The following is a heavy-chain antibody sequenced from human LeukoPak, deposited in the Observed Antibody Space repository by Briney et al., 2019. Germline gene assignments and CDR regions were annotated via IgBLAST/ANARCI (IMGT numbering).Heavy chain of an antibody. J-gene: IGHJ4*02. CDR1: GFTFDDYA. CDR3: AKDAYSSGWYAFDY. V-gene: IGHV3-9*01. Sequence: GRSLRLSCAASGFTFDDYAMHWVRQAPGKGLGWVSGISWNSGSIGYADSVKGRFTISRDNAKNSLYLQMNSLRAEDTALYYCAKDAYSSGWYAFDYWGQGTLVTVSS. CDR2: ISWNSGSI. D-gene: IGHD6-19*01.